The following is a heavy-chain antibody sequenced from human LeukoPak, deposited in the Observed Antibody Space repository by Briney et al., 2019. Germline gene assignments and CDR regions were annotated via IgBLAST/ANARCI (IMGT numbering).Heavy chain of an antibody. CDR1: GGTFRSYA. CDR2: IIPIFGTA. V-gene: IGHV1-69*13. Sequence: SVKVSCKASGGTFRSYAISWVRQAPGQGLEWMGGIIPIFGTANYAQKFQGRVTITADESTSTAYMELSSLRSEDTAVYYCARGGRYFDWLLPFDYWGQGTLVTVSS. J-gene: IGHJ4*02. CDR3: ARGGRYFDWLLPFDY. D-gene: IGHD3-9*01.